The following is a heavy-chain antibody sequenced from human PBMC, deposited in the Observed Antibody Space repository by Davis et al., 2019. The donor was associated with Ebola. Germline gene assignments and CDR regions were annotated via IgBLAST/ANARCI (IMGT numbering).Heavy chain of an antibody. CDR3: ARFLMDCTGGVCDRWFDP. D-gene: IGHD2-8*02. V-gene: IGHV4-31*02. Sequence: WIRQHPGKGLEWIGYIYYSGSTYYNPSLESRVTISVDTSKNQFSLKLSSVTAADTAVYYCARFLMDCTGGVCDRWFDPWGQGTLVTVSS. J-gene: IGHJ5*02. CDR2: IYYSGST.